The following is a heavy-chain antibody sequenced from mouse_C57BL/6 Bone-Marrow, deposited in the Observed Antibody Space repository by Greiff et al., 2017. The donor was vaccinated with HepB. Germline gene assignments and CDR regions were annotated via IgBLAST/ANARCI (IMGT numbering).Heavy chain of an antibody. CDR3: ARYSQYYYGSSYGYAMDY. J-gene: IGHJ4*01. CDR1: GFTFSSYA. D-gene: IGHD1-1*01. Sequence: EVKVVESGGGLVKPGGSLKLSCAASGFTFSSYAMSWVRQTPEKRLEWVATISDGGSYTYYPDNVKGRFTISRDNAKNNLYLQMSHLKSEDTAMYYCARYSQYYYGSSYGYAMDYWGQGTSVTVSS. V-gene: IGHV5-4*03. CDR2: ISDGGSYT.